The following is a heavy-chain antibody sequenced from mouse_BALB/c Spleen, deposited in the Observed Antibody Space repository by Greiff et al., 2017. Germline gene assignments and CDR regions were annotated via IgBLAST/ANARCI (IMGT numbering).Heavy chain of an antibody. CDR1: GYSITSGYY. V-gene: IGHV3-6*02. Sequence: EVKVEESGPGLVKPSQSLSLTCSVTGYSITSGYYWNWIRQFPGNKLEWMGYISYDGSNNYNPSLKNRISITRDTSKNQFFLKLNSVTTEDTATYYCAPGLRKAWFAYWGQGTLVTVSA. CDR3: APGLRKAWFAY. CDR2: ISYDGSN. D-gene: IGHD2-4*01. J-gene: IGHJ3*01.